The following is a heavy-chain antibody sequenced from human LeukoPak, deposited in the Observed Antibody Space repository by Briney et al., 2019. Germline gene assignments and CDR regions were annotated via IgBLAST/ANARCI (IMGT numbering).Heavy chain of an antibody. CDR1: GFTFSSYG. V-gene: IGHV3-30*02. CDR2: IRYDGSNK. J-gene: IGHJ6*03. D-gene: IGHD1-26*01. Sequence: GGSLRLSCAASGFTFSSYGMHWVRQAPGKGLEWVAFIRYDGSNKYYADSVKGRFTISRDNSKNTLYLQMNSLRAEDTAVYYCAKDPSRERDYYYYYMDVWGKGTTVTVSS. CDR3: AKDPSRERDYYYYYMDV.